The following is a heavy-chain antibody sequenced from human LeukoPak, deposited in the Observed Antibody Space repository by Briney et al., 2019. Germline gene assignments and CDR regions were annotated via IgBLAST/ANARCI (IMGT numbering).Heavy chain of an antibody. CDR2: IISRSNYT. CDR3: ARDPGYNYGYDY. CDR1: GFTFSNYS. V-gene: IGHV3-21*04. D-gene: IGHD5-18*01. Sequence: PGGSLRLSCAASGFTFSNYSMNWVRQAPGKGLEWVSSIISRSNYTYYADSLKGRFTISRDNAKNSLYLQMNSLRAEDTAVYYCARDPGYNYGYDYWGQGTLVTVSS. J-gene: IGHJ4*02.